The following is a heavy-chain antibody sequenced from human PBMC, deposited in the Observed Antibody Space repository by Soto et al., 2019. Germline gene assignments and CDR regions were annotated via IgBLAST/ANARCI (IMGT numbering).Heavy chain of an antibody. CDR1: GGSINSDRYY. J-gene: IGHJ4*02. CDR2: IYYSGST. CDR3: ARTDYGSGLPDY. V-gene: IGHV4-31*03. D-gene: IGHD3-10*01. Sequence: SETLSLTCTVSGGSINSDRYYWSWIRQHPGKHLEWIVYIYYSGSTYYNPSLKSRITISVDTSMNHFSLKLTSVTAADTAIYYCARTDYGSGLPDYWGQGTLVTVSS.